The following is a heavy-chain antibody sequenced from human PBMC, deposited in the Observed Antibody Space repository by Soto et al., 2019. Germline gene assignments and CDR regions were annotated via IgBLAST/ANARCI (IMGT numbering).Heavy chain of an antibody. D-gene: IGHD1-20*01. V-gene: IGHV4-39*01. CDR3: ARHRRITRTGDYFDY. CDR1: GGSISSGGYY. CDR2: IYYSGSS. Sequence: QLQLQESGPGLVNPSETLSLTCAVSGGSISSGGYYWGWIRQPPGKGLEWIGSIYYSGSSFYTPSLKSRVTRSVDTSKNQFSLKLSSVTAADAAVYYCARHRRITRTGDYFDYWGQGTLVTVSS. J-gene: IGHJ4*02.